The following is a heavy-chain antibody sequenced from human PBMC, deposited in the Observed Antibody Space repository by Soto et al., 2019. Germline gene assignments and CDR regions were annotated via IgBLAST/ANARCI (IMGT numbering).Heavy chain of an antibody. V-gene: IGHV3-21*01. Sequence: EVQLVESGGGLVKPGGSLRLSCAASGFTFSSYSMNWVRQAPGKGLEWVSSISSSSSYIYYADSVKGRFTISRDNAKNSLYLQMNSLRAEDTAVYYCARDAEVGASIGYYYYGMDVWGQGTTVTVSS. CDR2: ISSSSSYI. D-gene: IGHD1-26*01. CDR1: GFTFSSYS. CDR3: ARDAEVGASIGYYYYGMDV. J-gene: IGHJ6*02.